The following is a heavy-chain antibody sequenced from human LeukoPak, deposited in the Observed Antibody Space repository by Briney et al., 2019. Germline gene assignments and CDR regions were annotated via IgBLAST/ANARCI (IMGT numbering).Heavy chain of an antibody. J-gene: IGHJ4*02. Sequence: PGGSLRLSCAASGFTFSSYAMNWVRQAPGKGLEWVSAICGSGGSTYYADSVKGRFTISRDNSKNTLYLQMNSLRAEDTAVYYCAKGGSASCYTRFDYWGQETLVTVSS. CDR3: AKGGSASCYTRFDY. CDR1: GFTFSSYA. CDR2: ICGSGGST. D-gene: IGHD2-2*02. V-gene: IGHV3-23*01.